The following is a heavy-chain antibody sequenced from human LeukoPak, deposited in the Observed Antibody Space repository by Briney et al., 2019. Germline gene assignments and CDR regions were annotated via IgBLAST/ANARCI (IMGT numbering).Heavy chain of an antibody. J-gene: IGHJ2*01. CDR3: ARGVNSYRSAWYFDL. D-gene: IGHD3-16*02. Sequence: SETLSLTCSVSGASIIGYYRSWIRQPAGEGLEWIGRIYTSGSTDYNPSLSSRVTMSVDTSQKQFSPRLTSVTAADTALYFCARGVNSYRSAWYFDLWGRGTLVSVSS. CDR2: IYTSGST. V-gene: IGHV4-4*07. CDR1: GASIIGYY.